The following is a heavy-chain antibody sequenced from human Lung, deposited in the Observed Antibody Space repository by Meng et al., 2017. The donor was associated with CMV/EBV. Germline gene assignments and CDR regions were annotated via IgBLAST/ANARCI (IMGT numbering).Heavy chain of an antibody. J-gene: IGHJ6*02. V-gene: IGHV3-23*03. D-gene: IGHD2-2*02. CDR3: AKPIQGTYGMDV. CDR2: IYSGGSST. Sequence: LXLTXAASGFTFSSYAMSWVRQAPGKGLEWVSVIYSGGSSTYYADSVKGRFTISRDNSKNTLYLQMNSLRAEDTAVYYCAKPIQGTYGMDVWGQGTTVTVSS. CDR1: GFTFSSYA.